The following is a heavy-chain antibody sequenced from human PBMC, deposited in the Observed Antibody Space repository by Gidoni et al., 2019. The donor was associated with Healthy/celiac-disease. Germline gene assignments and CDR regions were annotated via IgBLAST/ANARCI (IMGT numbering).Heavy chain of an antibody. D-gene: IGHD3-3*01. CDR1: GFPFSSYG. CDR3: AREGYDFWSGYSDY. Sequence: QVQRVECGGGAAQPGRSLRLSCPASGFPFSSYGMHGVRQAPGKGLEWVAVIWYDGSNKYYADSVKGRFTISRDNSKNTLYLQMNSRRAEDTAVYYCAREGYDFWSGYSDYWGQGTLVTVSS. CDR2: IWYDGSNK. J-gene: IGHJ4*02. V-gene: IGHV3-33*08.